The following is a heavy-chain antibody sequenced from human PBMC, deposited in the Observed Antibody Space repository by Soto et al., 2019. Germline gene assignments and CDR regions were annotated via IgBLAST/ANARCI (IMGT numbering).Heavy chain of an antibody. J-gene: IGHJ6*03. D-gene: IGHD2-2*01. V-gene: IGHV3-33*01. Sequence: GGSLRLSCAASGFTFSSYGMHWVRQAPGKGLEWVAVIWYDGSNKYYADSVKGRFTISRDNSKNTLYLQMNSLRAEGTAVYYCAREGASGCSSTSCYYPYYYYYMDVWGKGTTVTVSS. CDR2: IWYDGSNK. CDR1: GFTFSSYG. CDR3: AREGASGCSSTSCYYPYYYYYMDV.